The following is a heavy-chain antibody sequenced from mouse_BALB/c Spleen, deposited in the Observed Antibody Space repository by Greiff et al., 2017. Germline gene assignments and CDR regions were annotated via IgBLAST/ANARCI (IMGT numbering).Heavy chain of an antibody. CDR2: IRSKANGYTT. D-gene: IGHD2-10*02. CDR1: GFTFTDYY. CDR3: ARDAYGSQAWCAY. V-gene: IGHV7-3*02. Sequence: EVQVVESGGGLVQPGGSLRLSCATSGFTFTDYYMSWVRQPPGKALEWLGFIRSKANGYTTEYSASVKGRFTISRDNSQSILYLQMNTLRAEDSATYYCARDAYGSQAWCAYWGQGTLVTVSA. J-gene: IGHJ3*01.